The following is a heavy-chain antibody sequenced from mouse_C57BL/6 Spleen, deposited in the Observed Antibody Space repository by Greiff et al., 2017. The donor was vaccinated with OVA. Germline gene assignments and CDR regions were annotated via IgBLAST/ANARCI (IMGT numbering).Heavy chain of an antibody. D-gene: IGHD2-5*01. CDR3: ARSGSNYVDWYFDV. Sequence: EVQVVESGPELVKPGASVKISCKASGYSFTDYNMNWVKQSNGKSLEWIGVINPNYGTTSYNQKFKGKATLTVDQSSSTAYMQLNSLTSEDSAVYYCARSGSNYVDWYFDVWGTGTTVTVSS. V-gene: IGHV1-39*01. J-gene: IGHJ1*03. CDR2: INPNYGTT. CDR1: GYSFTDYN.